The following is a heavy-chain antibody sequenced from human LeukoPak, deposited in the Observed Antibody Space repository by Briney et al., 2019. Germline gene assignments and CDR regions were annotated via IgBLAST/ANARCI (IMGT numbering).Heavy chain of an antibody. V-gene: IGHV1-8*03. CDR1: GYSLTSYD. Sequence: GASVKVSCKASGYSLTSYDINWVRQATGQGLEWMGWLNPNSGYTGYPQKFQGRVTFTRKTSINTAYMELSSLRSEDTAVYFCARGEYYGSGSWGYWGQGTLVTVSS. D-gene: IGHD3-10*01. CDR2: LNPNSGYT. CDR3: ARGEYYGSGSWGY. J-gene: IGHJ4*02.